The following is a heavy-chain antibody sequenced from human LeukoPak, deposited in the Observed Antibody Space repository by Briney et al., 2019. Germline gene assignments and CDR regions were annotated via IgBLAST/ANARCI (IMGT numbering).Heavy chain of an antibody. V-gene: IGHV3-30*18. CDR3: AKGDLITIFGVVTNVDY. CDR2: ISYDGSNK. CDR1: GFTFSSYG. J-gene: IGHJ4*02. D-gene: IGHD3-3*01. Sequence: GGSLRLSCAASGFTFSSYGMHWVRQAPGKGLEWVAVISYDGSNKYYADSVKGRFTISRDNSKNTLYLQMNSLRAEDTAVYYCAKGDLITIFGVVTNVDYWGQGTLVTVSS.